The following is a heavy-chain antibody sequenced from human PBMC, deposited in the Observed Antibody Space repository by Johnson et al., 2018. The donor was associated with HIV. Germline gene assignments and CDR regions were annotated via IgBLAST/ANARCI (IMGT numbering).Heavy chain of an antibody. Sequence: VQLVESGGGVVQPGRSLRLSCAASGFTFGSYALHWVRQAPGKGLEWVALISYDGNNKYYTDSVKGRFTISRDNSKNTLFLLMSSLRADDTAVYYCARAGLGAGAFDIWGQGTMVTVSS. V-gene: IGHV3-30*04. CDR2: ISYDGNNK. J-gene: IGHJ3*02. CDR1: GFTFGSYA. CDR3: ARAGLGAGAFDI. D-gene: IGHD1-26*01.